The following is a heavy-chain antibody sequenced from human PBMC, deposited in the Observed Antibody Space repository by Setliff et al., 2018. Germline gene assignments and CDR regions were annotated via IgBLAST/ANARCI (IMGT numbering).Heavy chain of an antibody. V-gene: IGHV3-74*01. D-gene: IGHD2-15*01. Sequence: PGGSLRLSCAASGFTFVNYWMHWVRQAPGKGLVWVSRVNSDGSSTIYADSVKGRFTISRDNAENTLYLQMNSLRPDDTAVYYCARELLSSRSQGEIDYWGQGTLVTVSS. CDR2: VNSDGSST. CDR3: ARELLSSRSQGEIDY. J-gene: IGHJ4*02. CDR1: GFTFVNYW.